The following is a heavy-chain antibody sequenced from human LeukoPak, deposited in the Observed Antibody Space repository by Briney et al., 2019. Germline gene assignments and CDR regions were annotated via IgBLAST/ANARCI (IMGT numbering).Heavy chain of an antibody. Sequence: SVKVSCKASGGTFSSYAISWVRQAPGQGLEWMGRIIPIFGTANYAQKFRGRVTITTDESTSTAYMELSSLRSEDTAVYYCATKTTVTTSRAEYFQHWGQGTLVTVSS. V-gene: IGHV1-69*05. CDR1: GGTFSSYA. D-gene: IGHD4-17*01. J-gene: IGHJ1*01. CDR2: IIPIFGTA. CDR3: ATKTTVTTSRAEYFQH.